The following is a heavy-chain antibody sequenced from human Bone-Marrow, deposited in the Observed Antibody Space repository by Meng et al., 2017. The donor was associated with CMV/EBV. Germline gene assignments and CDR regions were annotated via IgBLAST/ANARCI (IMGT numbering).Heavy chain of an antibody. CDR3: ARDEQEMATIRYYYYGMDV. CDR2: ISYDGSNK. Sequence: GGSLRLSCAASGFTFSSYAMHWVRQAPGKGLEWGAVISYDGSNKYYADSVKGRFTISRDNSKNTLYLQMNSLRAEDTAVYYCARDEQEMATIRYYYYGMDVWGQGTTVTVSS. CDR1: GFTFSSYA. V-gene: IGHV3-30-3*01. J-gene: IGHJ6*02. D-gene: IGHD5-24*01.